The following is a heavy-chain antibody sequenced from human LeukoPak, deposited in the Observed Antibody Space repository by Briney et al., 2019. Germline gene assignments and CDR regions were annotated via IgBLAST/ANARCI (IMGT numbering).Heavy chain of an antibody. D-gene: IGHD3-22*01. CDR3: ARESPDQVKYYYDSSGYPQPPYYYYGMDV. CDR1: GGSISSYY. J-gene: IGHJ6*02. Sequence: SETRSLTCTVSGGSISSYYWSWIRQPPGKGLEWIGYIYYSGSTNYNPSLKSRVTISVDTSKNQFSLKLSSVTAADTAVYYCARESPDQVKYYYDSSGYPQPPYYYYGMDVWGQGTTVTVSS. V-gene: IGHV4-59*01. CDR2: IYYSGST.